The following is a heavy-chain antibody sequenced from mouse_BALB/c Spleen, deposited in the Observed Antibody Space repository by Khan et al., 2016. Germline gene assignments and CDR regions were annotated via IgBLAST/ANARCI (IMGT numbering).Heavy chain of an antibody. CDR1: GYSITSDYA. D-gene: IGHD1-1*01. CDR3: ARSDYGDKDAMDY. Sequence: EVQLQESGPGLVKPSQSLSLTCTVTGYSITSDYAWNWIRQFPGNRLEWMGYISYSGSTSYNPSLKSRISITRDTSKNQFLLQLNSVTSEDTATYYCARSDYGDKDAMDYWGQGTSVTFSS. V-gene: IGHV3-2*02. J-gene: IGHJ4*01. CDR2: ISYSGST.